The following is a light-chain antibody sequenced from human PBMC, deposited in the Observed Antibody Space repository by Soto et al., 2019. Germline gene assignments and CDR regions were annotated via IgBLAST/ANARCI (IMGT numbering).Light chain of an antibody. J-gene: IGLJ2*01. CDR3: SSYAGSNNVV. Sequence: QSALTQPASVSGSPGQSITISCTGTNNLVSWYQQHPGKAPKVVLYEGTKRPSGVSNRFSGSNSGSTASLTVSGLQAEDEADYYCSSYAGSNNVVFGGGTKVTVL. CDR2: EGT. V-gene: IGLV2-14*02. CDR1: NNL.